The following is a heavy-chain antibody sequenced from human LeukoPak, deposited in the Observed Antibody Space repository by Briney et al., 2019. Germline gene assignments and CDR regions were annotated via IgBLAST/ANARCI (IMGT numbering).Heavy chain of an antibody. CDR3: ARPYYYGSGSYSVPAD. Sequence: GGSLRLSCAASGFTFSSYSMNWVRQAPGKGLEWVSYISSSSSTIYYADSVKGRFTISRDNAKNSLYLQMNSLRAEDTAVYYCARPYYYGSGSYSVPADWGQGALVTVSS. J-gene: IGHJ4*02. V-gene: IGHV3-48*01. CDR2: ISSSSSTI. D-gene: IGHD3-10*01. CDR1: GFTFSSYS.